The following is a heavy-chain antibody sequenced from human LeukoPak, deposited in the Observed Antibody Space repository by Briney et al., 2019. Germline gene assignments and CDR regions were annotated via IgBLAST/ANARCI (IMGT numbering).Heavy chain of an antibody. J-gene: IGHJ6*02. CDR3: ARGVSLGGSYYYYGMDV. CDR1: GGTFSSYA. D-gene: IGHD3-16*01. Sequence: GASVKVSCKASGGTFSSYAISWVRQAPGQGLEWMGRIIPILGIANYAQNFQGRVTITADKSTSTAYMELSSLRSEDTAVYYCARGVSLGGSYYYYGMDVWGQGTTVTVSS. CDR2: IIPILGIA. V-gene: IGHV1-69*04.